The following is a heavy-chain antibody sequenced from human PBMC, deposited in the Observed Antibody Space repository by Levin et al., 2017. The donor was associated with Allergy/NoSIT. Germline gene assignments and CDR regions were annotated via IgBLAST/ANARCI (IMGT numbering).Heavy chain of an antibody. CDR1: GFSLSNHY. V-gene: IGHV3-7*01. D-gene: IGHD4-17*01. J-gene: IGHJ2*01. CDR2: IKQDGKDK. Sequence: GGSLRLSCAASGFSLSNHYMSWVRQAPGKGLEWLTNIKQDGKDKTYVDSVKGRFTISRDNAENSVHLQLTSLRVEDTAVYYCVRDENYGALGSYFDLWGRGTLVTVSS. CDR3: VRDENYGALGSYFDL.